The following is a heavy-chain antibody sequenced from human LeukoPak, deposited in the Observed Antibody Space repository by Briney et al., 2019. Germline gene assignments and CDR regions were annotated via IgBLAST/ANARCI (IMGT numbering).Heavy chain of an antibody. V-gene: IGHV4-34*01. CDR3: ARGFYSSVAPYY. CDR1: GGSFSGYY. CDR2: INHSGST. D-gene: IGHD6-19*01. Sequence: PSETLSLTCAVYGGSFSGYYWSWIRQPPGKGLEGIGEINHSGSTNYNPSLKSRVTISVDTSKNQFSLKLSSVTAADTAVCYCARGFYSSVAPYYWGQGTLVTVSS. J-gene: IGHJ4*02.